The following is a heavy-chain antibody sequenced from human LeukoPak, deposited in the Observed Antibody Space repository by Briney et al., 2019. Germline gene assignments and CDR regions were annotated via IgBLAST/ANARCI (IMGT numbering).Heavy chain of an antibody. CDR3: ARERGSTIFGVVNPDYYGMDV. J-gene: IGHJ6*02. V-gene: IGHV1-8*01. CDR2: MNPNSGNT. CDR1: GYTFTSYD. Sequence: GASVKVSCKASGYTFTSYDINWVRQATGQGLEWMGWMNPNSGNTGYAQKFQGRVTMTRNTSISTAYMELSSLRSEDTAVYYCARERGSTIFGVVNPDYYGMDVWGQGTTVTVSS. D-gene: IGHD3-3*01.